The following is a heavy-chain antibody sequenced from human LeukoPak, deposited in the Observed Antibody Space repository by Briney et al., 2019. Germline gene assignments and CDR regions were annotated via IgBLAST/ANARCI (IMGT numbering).Heavy chain of an antibody. J-gene: IGHJ4*02. CDR2: ISSSGSAM. V-gene: IGHV3-48*03. Sequence: GGSMRLSCAASEFTFSSYEMNWVRQAPGKGLEWVSYISSSGSAMYYADSVKDRFTISRDNTKNSLYRQMNGLRAEDTAVYYCARGFRLDYWGQGTLVTVSS. CDR3: ARGFRLDY. CDR1: EFTFSSYE. D-gene: IGHD3-10*01.